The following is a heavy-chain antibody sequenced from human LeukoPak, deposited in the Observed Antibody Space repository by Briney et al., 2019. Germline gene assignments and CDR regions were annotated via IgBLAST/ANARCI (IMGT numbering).Heavy chain of an antibody. CDR3: ARDYSYPDY. Sequence: SETLFLTCSVSGASISAYHWSWIRQPAGKGLEWIGRIYSSGRTNYIPSLKSRLTMSVDTSKNQFSLKLNSVTAADTAVYYCARDYSYPDYWGQGTLVTVSS. J-gene: IGHJ4*02. CDR2: IYSSGRT. CDR1: GASISAYH. D-gene: IGHD5-18*01. V-gene: IGHV4-4*07.